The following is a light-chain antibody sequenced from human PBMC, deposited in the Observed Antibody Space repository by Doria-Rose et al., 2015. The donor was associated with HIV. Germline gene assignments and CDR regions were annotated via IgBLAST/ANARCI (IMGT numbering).Light chain of an antibody. J-gene: IGKJ3*01. Sequence: DIRVTQSPESLGMSLGERATLNCKSNQSLLYTSKNYLAWYQQKPGQPPKLLTYWASTRQSGVPARFSGGGSGTDFTLTISSLEAEDVAVYYCQQYYDTPSFGPGTTVDIK. CDR2: WAS. CDR1: QSLLYTSKNY. V-gene: IGKV4-1*01. CDR3: QQYYDTPS.